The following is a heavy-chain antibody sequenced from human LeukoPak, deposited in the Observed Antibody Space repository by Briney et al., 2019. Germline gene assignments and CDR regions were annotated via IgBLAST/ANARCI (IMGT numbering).Heavy chain of an antibody. CDR3: ARDGYSSGWAFDP. V-gene: IGHV4-61*02. Sequence: SQTLSLTCTVSGGSISSGSYYWSWIRQPAGKGLEWIGRIYTSGSTKYNPSLKSRVTISKDTSKNQFSLKLSSVTATDTAVYYCARDGYSSGWAFDPWGQGTLVTVSS. J-gene: IGHJ5*02. CDR2: IYTSGST. D-gene: IGHD6-19*01. CDR1: GGSISSGSYY.